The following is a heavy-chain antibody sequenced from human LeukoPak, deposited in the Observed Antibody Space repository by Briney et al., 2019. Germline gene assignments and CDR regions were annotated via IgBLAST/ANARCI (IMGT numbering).Heavy chain of an antibody. D-gene: IGHD6-13*01. V-gene: IGHV6-1*01. CDR3: AREVEQQLKYNWFDP. CDR2: SYYRSKWYN. J-gene: IGHJ5*02. Sequence: SQTLSLTCVISGDSVSSNSTAWNWIRQSPSRGLEWLGRSYYRSKWYNDYAVSVTSRITINPDTSKNQFSLQLNSVTPEDTAVYYCAREVEQQLKYNWFDPWGQGTMVIVSS. CDR1: GDSVSSNSTA.